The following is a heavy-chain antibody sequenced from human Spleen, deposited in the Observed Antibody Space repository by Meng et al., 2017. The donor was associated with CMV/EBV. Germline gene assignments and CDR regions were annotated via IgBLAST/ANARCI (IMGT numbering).Heavy chain of an antibody. CDR3: ARGVTNWDLPAYFDY. V-gene: IGHV3-48*03. J-gene: IGHJ4*02. D-gene: IGHD1-26*01. Sequence: GGSLRLSCAASGFTFRNNEMNWLRQAPGKGLEWISYISATGSTIYLADSVKGRFTISRDNAKNSLYLQMHSLRAEDTAVYYCARGVTNWDLPAYFDYWGQGALVTVSS. CDR2: ISATGSTI. CDR1: GFTFRNNE.